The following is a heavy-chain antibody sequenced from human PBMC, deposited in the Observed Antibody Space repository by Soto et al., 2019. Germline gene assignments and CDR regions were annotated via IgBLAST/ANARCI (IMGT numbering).Heavy chain of an antibody. Sequence: SVKVSCKASGGSLSDYGISWVRQAPGQGLEWMGGIIPVFGTANYAQKFQGRVTITADESTSIVYMDVTSLRSEDTAVYYCARGDATKIVVTTYYAMDVWGQGTTVTVSS. D-gene: IGHD3-9*01. V-gene: IGHV1-69*13. J-gene: IGHJ6*02. CDR2: IIPVFGTA. CDR1: GGSLSDYG. CDR3: ARGDATKIVVTTYYAMDV.